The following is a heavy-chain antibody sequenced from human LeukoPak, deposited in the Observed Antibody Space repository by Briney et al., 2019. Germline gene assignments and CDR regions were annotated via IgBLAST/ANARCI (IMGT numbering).Heavy chain of an antibody. J-gene: IGHJ6*02. CDR2: IYYSGST. D-gene: IGHD6-13*01. CDR1: GGSISSSSYY. V-gene: IGHV4-61*01. Sequence: SETLSLTCTVSGGSISSSSYYWSWIRQPPGKGLEWIGYIYYSGSTNYNPSLKSRVTISVDTSKNQFSLKLSSVTAADTAVYYCARVTLAAAGTGASDYYYGMDVWGQGTTVTVSS. CDR3: ARVTLAAAGTGASDYYYGMDV.